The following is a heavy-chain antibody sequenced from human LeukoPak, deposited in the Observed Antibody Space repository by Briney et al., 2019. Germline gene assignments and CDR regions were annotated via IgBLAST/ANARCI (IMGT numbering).Heavy chain of an antibody. J-gene: IGHJ5*02. CDR1: GGSISTINW. D-gene: IGHD1-14*01. Sequence: PSGTLSLTCAVSGGSISTINWWSWVRPSPGKGLEWIGQIYHGGNTNYNPSLKSRVTMSVDRSRNQFSLKLSSVTAADMAVYYCARLNKPGWFDPWGQGTLVTVSS. V-gene: IGHV4-4*02. CDR3: ARLNKPGWFDP. CDR2: IYHGGNT.